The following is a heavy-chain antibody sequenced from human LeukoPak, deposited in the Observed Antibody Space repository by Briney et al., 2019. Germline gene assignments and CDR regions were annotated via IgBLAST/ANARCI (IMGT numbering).Heavy chain of an antibody. J-gene: IGHJ4*02. V-gene: IGHV3-7*01. CDR1: GFPFSIYW. D-gene: IGHD6-6*01. Sequence: GGSLRLSCTASGFPFSIYWMSWVRPAPGKGLEWVASIKEDGSEEHYVDSVKGRFTISRDNARNSVHVQMNSLRAEDTAVYFCARVRPGHYFDYWGQGALVTVSS. CDR3: ARVRPGHYFDY. CDR2: IKEDGSEE.